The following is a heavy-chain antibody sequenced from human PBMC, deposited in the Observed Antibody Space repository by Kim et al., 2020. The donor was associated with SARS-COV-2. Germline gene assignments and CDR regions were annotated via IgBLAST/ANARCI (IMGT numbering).Heavy chain of an antibody. CDR2: ISYSGAT. D-gene: IGHD3-16*01. Sequence: SETLSLRCTVSGESVSRSTYHWGWIRQPPGQGLDWIGTISYSGATSYNLSLHIRVTISLATSKNYFSLELRSMNATDAAVYYCARRGGKDYFEFCGQ. J-gene: IGHJ4*02. V-gene: IGHV4-39*02. CDR3: ARRGGKDYFEF. CDR1: GESVSRSTYH.